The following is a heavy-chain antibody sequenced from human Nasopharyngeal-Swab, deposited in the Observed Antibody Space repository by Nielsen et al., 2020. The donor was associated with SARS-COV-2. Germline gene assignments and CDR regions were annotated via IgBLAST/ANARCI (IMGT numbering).Heavy chain of an antibody. D-gene: IGHD2/OR15-2a*01. J-gene: IGHJ6*03. CDR2: INWKGDTP. CDR1: GFLFDDYS. V-gene: IGHV3-43*01. Sequence: GESLKISCAASGFLFDDYSMSWVRQAPGTGLEWVSLINWKGDTPSYAESVKGRFTISRDNSKKSLYLEMNSLRTEDTALYYCTKQNMAPPYYYMDVWGKGTTVTVSS. CDR3: TKQNMAPPYYYMDV.